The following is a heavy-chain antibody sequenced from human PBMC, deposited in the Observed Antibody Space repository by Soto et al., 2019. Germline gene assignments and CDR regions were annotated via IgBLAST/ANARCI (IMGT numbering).Heavy chain of an antibody. CDR3: AAPSSSGWSYYFDY. Sequence: WWTLRLSCSASVFTFSSYAMHWLRQAPGKGLEWVPVISYDGSNKYYADSVQGRFTISTDNSNNTLYLQMNSLRAEATAVSYCAAPSSSGWSYYFDYWGQGTLVTVSS. D-gene: IGHD6-19*01. J-gene: IGHJ4*02. CDR2: ISYDGSNK. V-gene: IGHV3-30-3*01. CDR1: VFTFSSYA.